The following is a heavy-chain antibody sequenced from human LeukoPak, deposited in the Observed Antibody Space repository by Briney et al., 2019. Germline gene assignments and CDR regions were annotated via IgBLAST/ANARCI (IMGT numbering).Heavy chain of an antibody. J-gene: IGHJ4*02. CDR1: GGSISSVIYY. D-gene: IGHD2-15*01. CDR2: IYYSGST. Sequence: SETLSLTCTVSGGSISSVIYYWAWIRQPPGKGLEWIGKIYYSGSTDYNPSLNSRVTISLDAPNNQFSLRVTSVTAADTALYYCARVGYCSGGSCSFDYWGQGTLVTVSS. V-gene: IGHV4-39*07. CDR3: ARVGYCSGGSCSFDY.